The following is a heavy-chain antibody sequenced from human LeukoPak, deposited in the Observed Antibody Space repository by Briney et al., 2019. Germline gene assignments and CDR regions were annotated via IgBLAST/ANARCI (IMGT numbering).Heavy chain of an antibody. CDR3: ARAPEEQLVDYYYYYYMDV. CDR2: IYYSGST. D-gene: IGHD6-6*01. V-gene: IGHV4-59*01. J-gene: IGHJ6*03. CDR1: GGSISSYY. Sequence: ETLSLTCTVSGGSISSYYWSWIRQPPGKGLEWIGYIYYSGSTNYNPSLKSRVTISVDTSKNQFSLKLSSVTAADTAVYYCARAPEEQLVDYYYYYYMDVWGKGTTVTVSS.